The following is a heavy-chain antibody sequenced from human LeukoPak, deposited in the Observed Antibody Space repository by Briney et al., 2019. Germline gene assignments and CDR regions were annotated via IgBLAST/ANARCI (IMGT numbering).Heavy chain of an antibody. D-gene: IGHD5-18*01. J-gene: IGHJ6*02. V-gene: IGHV3-73*01. Sequence: GGSLKLSCAASGFTFSGSAMHWVRQASGKGLEWVGRTRSKANSYATAYAASVKGRFTISRDDSKNTAYLQMNSLKTEDTAVYYCTRLLDTAMDYYYYGMDVWGQGTTVTVSS. CDR1: GFTFSGSA. CDR3: TRLLDTAMDYYYYGMDV. CDR2: TRSKANSYAT.